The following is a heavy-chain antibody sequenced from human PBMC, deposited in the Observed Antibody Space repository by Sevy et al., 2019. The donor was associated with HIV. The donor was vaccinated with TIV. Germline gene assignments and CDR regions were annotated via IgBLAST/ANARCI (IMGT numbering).Heavy chain of an antibody. CDR1: GFIFSGYS. D-gene: IGHD6-25*01. J-gene: IGHJ4*02. CDR2: ISSSSDII. CDR3: ARTIAAAETFDY. V-gene: IGHV3-48*02. Sequence: GGSLRLSCAVSGFIFSGYSMNWVRQAPGKGLEWVSYISSSSDIIYYADSVKGRFTISRDNARNSLYLQMNSLRDEDTSGYYCARTIAAAETFDYWGQGTLVTVSS.